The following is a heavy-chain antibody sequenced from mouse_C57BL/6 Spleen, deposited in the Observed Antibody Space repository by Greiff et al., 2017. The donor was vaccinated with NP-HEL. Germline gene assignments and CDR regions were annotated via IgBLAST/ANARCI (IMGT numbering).Heavy chain of an antibody. CDR3: ARDLYDYGFDY. Sequence: EVRVVESEGGLVQPGSSMKLSCTASGFTFSDYYMAWVRQVPEKGLEWVANINYDGSSTYYLDSLKSRFIISRDNAKNILYLKMSSLKSEDTATYYCARDLYDYGFDYWGQGTTLTVSS. D-gene: IGHD2-4*01. V-gene: IGHV5-16*01. CDR1: GFTFSDYY. CDR2: INYDGSST. J-gene: IGHJ2*01.